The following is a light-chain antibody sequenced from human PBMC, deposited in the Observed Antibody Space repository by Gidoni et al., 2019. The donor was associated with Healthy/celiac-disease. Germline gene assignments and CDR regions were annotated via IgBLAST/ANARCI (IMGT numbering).Light chain of an antibody. CDR3: QHYGSSLLT. V-gene: IGKV3-20*01. CDR2: GAS. Sequence: DIVLTQSPGTLSLSPWERATLYCRARQSVSSNYLALYQQKPGQSPRLLIHGASSRAPGIPDRFSGGESGTYFTLTSSRLEHEDFAVYYCQHYGSSLLTFGGGTKVEIK. J-gene: IGKJ4*01. CDR1: QSVSSNY.